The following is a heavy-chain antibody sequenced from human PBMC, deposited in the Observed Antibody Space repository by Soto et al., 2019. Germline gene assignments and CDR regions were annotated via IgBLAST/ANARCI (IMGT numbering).Heavy chain of an antibody. CDR1: GGTFSTYA. D-gene: IGHD5-18*01. J-gene: IGHJ4*02. V-gene: IGHV1-69*12. CDR3: ASGIQLWLRRINNGYSG. CDR2: IIPMFGTA. Sequence: QVQLVQSGAEVKKPESSVKVSCKAPGGTFSTYAISWVRQAPGQGLEWMGGIIPMFGTANYAQRFQDRVTITADEPTNTVYMELGSLRSEETAVYFCASGIQLWLRRINNGYSGWGQGTLVTVSS.